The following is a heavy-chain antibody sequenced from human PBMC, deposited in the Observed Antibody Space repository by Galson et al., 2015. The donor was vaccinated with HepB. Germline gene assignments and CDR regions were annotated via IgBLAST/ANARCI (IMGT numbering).Heavy chain of an antibody. V-gene: IGHV3-33*08. CDR1: GFTFSGYG. Sequence: SLRLSCAASGFTFSGYGMHWVRQAPGKGLEWVAVIWYDGSNRYYADSVKGRFTISRDNSRNTLYLQMNSLRAEETAVYYCARRVDTAMGEPLHFWGPGTMVTVSS. CDR3: ARRVDTAMGEPLHF. J-gene: IGHJ3*01. D-gene: IGHD5-18*01. CDR2: IWYDGSNR.